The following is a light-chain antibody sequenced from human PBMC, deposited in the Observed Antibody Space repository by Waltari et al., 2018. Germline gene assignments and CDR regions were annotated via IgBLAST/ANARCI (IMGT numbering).Light chain of an antibody. CDR3: CSYAGGRGI. CDR2: EVT. CDR1: SSDVGKYNF. J-gene: IGLJ2*01. V-gene: IGLV2-23*02. Sequence: QSALTQPASVSGSPGQSIAISCTGTSSDVGKYNFVSWYQHPPGGAPKLIIYEVTKRPSGVSCRVSASKSGKTASLTIAGLQAEDEADYYCCSYAGGRGIFGGGTKLTVL.